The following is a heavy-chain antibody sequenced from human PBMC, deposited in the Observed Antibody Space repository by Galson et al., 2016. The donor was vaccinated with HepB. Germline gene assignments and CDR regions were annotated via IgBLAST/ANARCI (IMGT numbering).Heavy chain of an antibody. V-gene: IGHV3-30-3*01. CDR2: MSFDGTNT. D-gene: IGHD6-13*01. J-gene: IGHJ6*02. CDR1: GFTFSSYA. Sequence: SLRLSCAASGFTFSSYAMHWVRLAPGTGLQWVSKMSFDGTNTVYSDSVQGRFNISRDNSKSTLYLQMNSLRPEDTAIYYRVRGDRGNGFRVYGMDVWGQGTTVTVS. CDR3: VRGDRGNGFRVYGMDV.